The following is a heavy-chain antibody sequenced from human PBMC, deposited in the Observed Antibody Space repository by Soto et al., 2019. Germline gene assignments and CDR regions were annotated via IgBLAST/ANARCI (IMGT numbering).Heavy chain of an antibody. CDR3: ATDLSIAARPVIGY. J-gene: IGHJ4*02. V-gene: IGHV1-24*01. Sequence: GASVKVSCKVSGYTLTELSMHWVRQAPGKGLEWMGGFDPEDGETIYAQKFQGRVTMTEDTSTDTAYMELSSLRSEDTAVYYCATDLSIAARPVIGYWGQGTLVTVSS. CDR1: GYTLTELS. CDR2: FDPEDGET. D-gene: IGHD6-6*01.